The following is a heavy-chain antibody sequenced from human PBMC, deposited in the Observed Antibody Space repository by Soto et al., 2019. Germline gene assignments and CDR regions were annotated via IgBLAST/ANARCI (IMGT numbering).Heavy chain of an antibody. D-gene: IGHD4-17*01. J-gene: IGHJ4*02. CDR3: AHYTVTPMFDY. CDR2: IYWDDDK. V-gene: IGHV2-5*02. CDR1: GFSLTTSGVG. Sequence: QITLKESGPTLVKPTQTLTLTCTFSGFSLTTSGVGVGWIRQPPGKALEWLTLIYWDDDKRYSPSLKSRLTITRYTSKNQVVLTMTNMDPVDTATYSCAHYTVTPMFDYWGQGTLVTVSS.